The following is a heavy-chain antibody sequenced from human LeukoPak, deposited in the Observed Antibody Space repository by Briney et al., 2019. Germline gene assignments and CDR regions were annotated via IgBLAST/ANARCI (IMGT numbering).Heavy chain of an antibody. J-gene: IGHJ4*02. Sequence: TSDTLSLTCTVSGGSISSYYWSWIRQPAGKGLEWIGRIYTSGITNYNPSLKSRVTMSVDTSKNQFSLKLSSVTAADTAVYYCARDHKGYCSGGSCYSFDSWGQGTLVTVSS. V-gene: IGHV4-4*07. CDR1: GGSISSYY. CDR3: ARDHKGYCSGGSCYSFDS. D-gene: IGHD2-15*01. CDR2: IYTSGIT.